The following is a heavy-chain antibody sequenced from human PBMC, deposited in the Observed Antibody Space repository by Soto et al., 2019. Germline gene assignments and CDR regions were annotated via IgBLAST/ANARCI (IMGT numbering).Heavy chain of an antibody. CDR3: ATAEVDY. CDR2: MNSDGSTT. CDR1: GFTFGNYW. Sequence: LRLSCAASGFTFGNYWMHWVRQAPGKGLEWVSRMNSDGSTTNYADSVKGRFTVSRDNARNTLHLQMNSLRAEDTAVYYCATAEVDYWGPGTLVTVSS. V-gene: IGHV3-74*01. J-gene: IGHJ4*02.